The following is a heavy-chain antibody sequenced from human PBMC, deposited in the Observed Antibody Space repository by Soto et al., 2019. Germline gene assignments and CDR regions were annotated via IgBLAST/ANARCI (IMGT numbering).Heavy chain of an antibody. CDR2: IYWNDDK. J-gene: IGHJ6*02. Sequence: QITLKESGPTLVKPTQTLTLTCTFSGFSLSTSGVGVGWIRQSPGKSLEWLALIYWNDDKRYSPSLQSRLTVTKDTSKNQVVLTMTNMDPADTGTYYCAHRFGFVELLVWGQGTAVNVSS. CDR1: GFSLSTSGVG. CDR3: AHRFGFVELLV. D-gene: IGHD3-10*01. V-gene: IGHV2-5*01.